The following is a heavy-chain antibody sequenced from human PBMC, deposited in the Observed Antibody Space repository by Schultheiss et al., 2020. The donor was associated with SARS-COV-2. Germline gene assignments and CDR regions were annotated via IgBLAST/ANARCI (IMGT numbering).Heavy chain of an antibody. CDR1: GSSISGYA. Sequence: GGSLRLSCAASGSSISGYAMSWVRQAPGKGLEWVSAISGSGGSTYYADSVKGRFTISRDNSKNTLYLQMNSLRAEDTAVYYCAKFRIRPEDGMDVWGQGTAVTVSS. CDR3: AKFRIRPEDGMDV. D-gene: IGHD2-21*01. V-gene: IGHV3-23*01. CDR2: ISGSGGST. J-gene: IGHJ6*02.